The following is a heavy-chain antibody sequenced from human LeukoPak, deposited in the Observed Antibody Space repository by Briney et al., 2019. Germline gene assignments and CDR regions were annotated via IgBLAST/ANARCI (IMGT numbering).Heavy chain of an antibody. CDR1: XGSIXXGGYY. J-gene: IGHJ6*02. CDR3: ARDRIVVVPAAMVWDYYGMDV. V-gene: IGHV4-31*03. CDR2: IYYSGST. Sequence: LSLTXXXXXGSIXXGGYYWSWIRQHPGRGLEWIGYIYYSGSTYYNPSLKSRVTISVDTSKNQFSLKLSSVTAADTAVYYCARDRIVVVPAAMVWDYYGMDVWGQGTTVTVSS. D-gene: IGHD2-2*01.